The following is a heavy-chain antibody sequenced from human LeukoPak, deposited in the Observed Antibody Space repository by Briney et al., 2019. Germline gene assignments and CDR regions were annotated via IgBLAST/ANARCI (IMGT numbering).Heavy chain of an antibody. V-gene: IGHV4-34*01. CDR3: AREGAGTMVRGLPNWFDP. Sequence: KPSETLSLTCAVYGGSFSGYYWGWIRQPPGKGLEWIGEINHSGSTNYNPSLKSRVTISVDTSKNQFSLKLSSVTAADTAVYYCAREGAGTMVRGLPNWFDPWGQGTLVTVSS. D-gene: IGHD3-10*01. CDR1: GGSFSGYY. CDR2: INHSGST. J-gene: IGHJ5*02.